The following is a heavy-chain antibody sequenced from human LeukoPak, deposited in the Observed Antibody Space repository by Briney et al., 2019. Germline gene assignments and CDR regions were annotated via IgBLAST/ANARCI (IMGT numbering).Heavy chain of an antibody. CDR1: GGSVSSGSYY. J-gene: IGHJ4*02. V-gene: IGHV4-61*01. CDR3: ARFAGSGWSNKFDY. Sequence: SETLSLTCTVSGGSVSSGSYYWSWIRQPPGKGLEWIGYIYYSGSTNYNPSLKSRVTISVDTSKNQFSLKLSSVTAADTAVYYCARFAGSGWSNKFDYWGQGTLVTVSS. CDR2: IYYSGST. D-gene: IGHD6-19*01.